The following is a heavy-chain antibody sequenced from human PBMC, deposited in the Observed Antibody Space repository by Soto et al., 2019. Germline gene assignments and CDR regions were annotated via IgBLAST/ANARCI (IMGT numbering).Heavy chain of an antibody. CDR1: GDSISRYY. CDR2: IYYSGST. J-gene: IGHJ4*02. Sequence: SETLSLTCTVSGDSISRYYWSWFRQPPGKGLEWIGYIYYSGSTNYNPSLKSRVTISVDTSKNQFSLKLSSVTAADTAVYYCARHTDILTPFDYWGQGTLVTVSS. D-gene: IGHD3-9*01. V-gene: IGHV4-59*08. CDR3: ARHTDILTPFDY.